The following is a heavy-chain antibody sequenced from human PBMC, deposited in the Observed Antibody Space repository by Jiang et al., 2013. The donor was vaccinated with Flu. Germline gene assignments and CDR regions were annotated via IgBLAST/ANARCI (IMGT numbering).Heavy chain of an antibody. CDR1: GGSITSYS. V-gene: IGHV4-59*12. CDR3: ARVLEVMAV. CDR2: IYYRGAT. Sequence: GPGLVKPSETLSPTCTVSGGSITSYSWNHIRQPPVKGLVWIGYIYYRGATNQNPPPQESSHHVIRHVQEAALPEAELCARGTAVYSCARVLEVMAVWGPRGPRSPSPQ. J-gene: IGHJ6*01.